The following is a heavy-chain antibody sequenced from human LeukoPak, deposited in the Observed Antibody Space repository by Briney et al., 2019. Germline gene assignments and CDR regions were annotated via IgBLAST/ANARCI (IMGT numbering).Heavy chain of an antibody. CDR1: GFTFSSYA. Sequence: PGGSLRLSCAASGFTFSSYAMHWVRQAPGKGLEWVAVISYDGSNKYYADSVKGRFTISRDNSKNTLYLQMNSLRAEDTAVYYCARDGGDYAVFGYWGQGTLVTVSS. CDR3: ARDGGDYAVFGY. D-gene: IGHD4-17*01. V-gene: IGHV3-30*04. CDR2: ISYDGSNK. J-gene: IGHJ4*02.